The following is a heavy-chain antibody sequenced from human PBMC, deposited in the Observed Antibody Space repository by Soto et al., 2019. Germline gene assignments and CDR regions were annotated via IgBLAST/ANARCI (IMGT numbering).Heavy chain of an antibody. J-gene: IGHJ4*02. Sequence: XESLNVNCKRPGYTFAGYALTCVRQKRRKRLPRMPPIDPSHSQTYYSPSFRGHVTISATKSITTVFLQWSSLRASDTAMYCCARKIYDYHTGPNFQYYFDSWGQGTPVPVSS. CDR1: GYTFAGYA. CDR2: IDPSHSQT. V-gene: IGHV5-10-1*01. CDR3: ARKIYDYHTGPNFQYYFDS. D-gene: IGHD3-22*01.